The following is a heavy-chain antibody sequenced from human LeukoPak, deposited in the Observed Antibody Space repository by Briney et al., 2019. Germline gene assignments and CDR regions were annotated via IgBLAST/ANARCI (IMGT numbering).Heavy chain of an antibody. V-gene: IGHV1-69*04. D-gene: IGHD6-13*01. CDR3: TAGETAADPYYFDY. CDR2: IIPILGIA. CDR1: GGTFSSYA. Sequence: SVKVSCKAPGGTFSSYAISWVRQAPGQGLEWMGRIIPILGIANYAQKFQGRVTITADKSTSTAYMELSSLRSEDTAVYYCTAGETAADPYYFDYWGQGTLVTVSS. J-gene: IGHJ4*02.